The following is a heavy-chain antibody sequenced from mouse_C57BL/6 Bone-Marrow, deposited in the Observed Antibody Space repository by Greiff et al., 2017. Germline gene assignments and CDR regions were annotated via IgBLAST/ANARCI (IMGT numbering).Heavy chain of an antibody. CDR3: ASYGSDYYAMDY. CDR1: GYTFTSSW. Sequence: QVQLQPPGAELVKPGASVKVSCKASGYTFTSSWMHWLKQRPGQGLEWIGRIHPSDSDTNYNQKFKGKATLTVDKSSSTAYMQLSSLTSEDSAVYYCASYGSDYYAMDYWGQGTSVTVSS. V-gene: IGHV1-74*01. J-gene: IGHJ4*01. D-gene: IGHD1-1*01. CDR2: IHPSDSDT.